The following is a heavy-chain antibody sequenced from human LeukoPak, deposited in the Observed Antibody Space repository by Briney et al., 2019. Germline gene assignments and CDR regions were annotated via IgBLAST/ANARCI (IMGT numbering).Heavy chain of an antibody. CDR2: NFYDWTT. CDR1: DGSIMTNPYY. Sequence: SETLSLTCVVSDGSIMTNPYYWVWIRQPPGKELEWLGSNFYDWTTYYTPSLKSPITVSADTTRNQSSRSLTSVTAAETAVYCCVGRGIFVQTGFDSWGQGALVTVSS. V-gene: IGHV4-39*07. D-gene: IGHD2-15*01. CDR3: VGRGIFVQTGFDS. J-gene: IGHJ4*02.